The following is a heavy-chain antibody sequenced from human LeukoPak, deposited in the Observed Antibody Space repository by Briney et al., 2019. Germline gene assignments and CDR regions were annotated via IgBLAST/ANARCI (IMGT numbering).Heavy chain of an antibody. CDR1: GFTFSSYE. D-gene: IGHD6-13*01. V-gene: IGHV3-48*03. CDR3: ARDHYSSRHDY. Sequence: WGSLRLSCAASGFTFSSYEMNWVRQAPGKGLEWGSYISSSGSIIYYADSVKGRFTISRDNAKNSLYLQMNSLRAEDTAVYYCARDHYSSRHDYWGQGTLVTVSS. CDR2: ISSSGSII. J-gene: IGHJ4*02.